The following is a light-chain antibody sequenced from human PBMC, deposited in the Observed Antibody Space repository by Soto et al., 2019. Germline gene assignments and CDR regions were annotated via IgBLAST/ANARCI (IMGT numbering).Light chain of an antibody. Sequence: EIVLTQSPGTLSLSPGERATLSCRASQSVTSTYLAWYQQKPGQAPRLLIYGASHRASGIPDRFTGSGSGTDFTLTISRLEPEDFAVYYCQQYGGSPLTFGEGTKVEIK. CDR2: GAS. CDR3: QQYGGSPLT. V-gene: IGKV3-20*01. CDR1: QSVTSTY. J-gene: IGKJ4*01.